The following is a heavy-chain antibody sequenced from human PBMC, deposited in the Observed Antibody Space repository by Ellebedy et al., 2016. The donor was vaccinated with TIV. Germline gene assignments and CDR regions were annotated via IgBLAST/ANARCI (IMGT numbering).Heavy chain of an antibody. J-gene: IGHJ4*02. CDR1: GFTFSSYD. V-gene: IGHV3-13*01. CDR2: IGTAGDT. D-gene: IGHD5-18*01. Sequence: GGSLRLSCAASGFTFSSYDMHWVRQGTGKGLEWVSAIGTAGDTYYPGSVKGRFTISRDDSKNTLYLQMNSLKTEDTAVYFCTTAYRYNYDSVWGQGTLVTVSS. CDR3: TTAYRYNYDSV.